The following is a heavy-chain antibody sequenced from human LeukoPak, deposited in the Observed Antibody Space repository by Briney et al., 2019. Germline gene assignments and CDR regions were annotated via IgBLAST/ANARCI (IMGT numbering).Heavy chain of an antibody. Sequence: GGSLRLSCAASGYTLSIAWMYCVRQAPGKGREWGAVISFDGGDIYYADSPKGRFTISRDSSKNTLYLQMNSLRAEDTAIYYCAKGQLVDYGMDVWGQGTTVTVSS. CDR1: GYTLSIAW. CDR2: ISFDGGDI. D-gene: IGHD6-6*01. V-gene: IGHV3-30*18. J-gene: IGHJ6*02. CDR3: AKGQLVDYGMDV.